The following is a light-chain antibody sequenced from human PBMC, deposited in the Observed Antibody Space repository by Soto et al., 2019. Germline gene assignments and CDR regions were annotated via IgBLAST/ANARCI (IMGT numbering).Light chain of an antibody. Sequence: DIVLTQSPGTLSLSPEERATFSCRVCQIVGGDTLAWFQQRPGQAPRLVIYGASNRAAGIPDRFSGSGSGTDFTLTVSRLEPEDFAMYYCQQYHWAPDTFGQGTRLEIK. J-gene: IGKJ5*01. CDR1: QIVGGDT. CDR3: QQYHWAPDT. V-gene: IGKV3-20*01. CDR2: GAS.